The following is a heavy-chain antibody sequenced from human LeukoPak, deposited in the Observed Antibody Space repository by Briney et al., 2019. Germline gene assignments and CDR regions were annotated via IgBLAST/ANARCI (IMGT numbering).Heavy chain of an antibody. CDR1: GYTFTGYY. J-gene: IGHJ4*02. CDR3: ARHDAYSSSTGFDY. CDR2: INPNSGGT. D-gene: IGHD6-6*01. V-gene: IGHV1-2*02. Sequence: GASVKVSCKASGYTFTGYYMHWGRQAPGQGLEWVGWINPNSGGTNYAQKFQGRVTMTRDTSISTAYMELSRLRSDDTAVYYCARHDAYSSSTGFDYWGQGTLITVSS.